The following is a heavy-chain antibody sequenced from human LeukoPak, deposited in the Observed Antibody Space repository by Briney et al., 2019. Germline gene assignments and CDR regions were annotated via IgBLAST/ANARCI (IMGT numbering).Heavy chain of an antibody. CDR3: ARGSSSWVIDY. Sequence: PSETLSLTCAVYGGSFSGYYCSWIRQPPGKGLEWIGEINHSGSTNYNPSLKSRVTISVDTSKNQFSLKLSSVTAADTAVYYCARGSSSWVIDYWGQGTLVTVSS. J-gene: IGHJ4*02. V-gene: IGHV4-34*01. D-gene: IGHD6-13*01. CDR2: INHSGST. CDR1: GGSFSGYY.